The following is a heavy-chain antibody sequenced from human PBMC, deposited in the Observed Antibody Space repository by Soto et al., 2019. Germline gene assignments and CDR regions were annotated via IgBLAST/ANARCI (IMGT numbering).Heavy chain of an antibody. V-gene: IGHV3-11*05. D-gene: IGHD3-9*01. Sequence: QVQLVESGGGLVKPGGSLRLSCAASGFTFSDYYMSWIRQDPGKGLEWVSYISSSSSYTNYADSVKGRFTISRDNAKNSLYLQMNSLRAEDTAVYYCARDADILTGSDAFDIWGQGTMVTVSS. CDR2: ISSSSSYT. CDR1: GFTFSDYY. CDR3: ARDADILTGSDAFDI. J-gene: IGHJ3*02.